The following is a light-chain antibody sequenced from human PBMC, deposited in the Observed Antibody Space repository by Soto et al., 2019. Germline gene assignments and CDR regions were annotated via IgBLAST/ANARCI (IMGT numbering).Light chain of an antibody. CDR1: QSVSSY. Sequence: EIVLTQSPATLSLSPGERATLSCRASQSVSSYLAWYQQKPGQAPRLLIYDASNRATGIPARFSGGGSGTDFTLTISSLEPDDFAVYYCQQRSNWPPGGTFGGGTKVDI. V-gene: IGKV3-11*01. CDR3: QQRSNWPPGGT. J-gene: IGKJ4*01. CDR2: DAS.